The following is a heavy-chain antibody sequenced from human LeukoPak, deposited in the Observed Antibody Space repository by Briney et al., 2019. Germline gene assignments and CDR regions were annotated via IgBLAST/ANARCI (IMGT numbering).Heavy chain of an antibody. Sequence: GGSLRLSCAASGFTLSSHGMSWVRQAPGKGLELVSALGDSGDSTYYADSVKGRFTISRDTSKNTLYLQMNSLRVEDTAVYYCARDSPVCSYWGQGTLVTVSS. D-gene: IGHD3-10*02. J-gene: IGHJ4*02. V-gene: IGHV3-23*01. CDR3: ARDSPVCSY. CDR2: LGDSGDST. CDR1: GFTLSSHG.